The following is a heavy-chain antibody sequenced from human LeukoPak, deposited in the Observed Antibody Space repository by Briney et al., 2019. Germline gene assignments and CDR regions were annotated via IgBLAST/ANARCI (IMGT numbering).Heavy chain of an antibody. Sequence: PSETLSLTCTVSGGSISSSSYYWGWIRQPPGKGLEWIGSIYYSGSTYYNPSLKSRVTISVDTSKNQFSLKLSSVTAADTAVYYCARDMDQDIVVDYWGQGTLVTVSS. D-gene: IGHD2-15*01. CDR2: IYYSGST. CDR1: GGSISSSSYY. CDR3: ARDMDQDIVVDY. V-gene: IGHV4-39*07. J-gene: IGHJ4*02.